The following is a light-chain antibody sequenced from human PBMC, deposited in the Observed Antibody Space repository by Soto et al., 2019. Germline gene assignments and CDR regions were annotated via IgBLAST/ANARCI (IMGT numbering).Light chain of an antibody. CDR1: QGISSW. CDR2: AAS. CDR3: QQANRFPLT. V-gene: IGKV1-12*01. J-gene: IGKJ4*01. Sequence: DIQMTQSPSSVSASVGDRVTITCRARQGISSWLAWYQQKTGKAPNLLIYAASIWQSGVPSRFSGSGSGPSFTLTIISLQPEDSATYYCQQANRFPLTFGGGTRVEIK.